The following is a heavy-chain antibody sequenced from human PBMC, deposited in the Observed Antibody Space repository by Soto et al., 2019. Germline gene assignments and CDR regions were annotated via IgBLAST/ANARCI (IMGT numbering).Heavy chain of an antibody. J-gene: IGHJ4*02. CDR1: GFTFGSYA. D-gene: IGHD1-26*01. CDR3: ATPSLATGGYYSFAS. CDR2: VTYSGRNT. V-gene: IGHV3-23*01. Sequence: EIQLLESGGGLVQPGGSLRLSCVASGFTFGSYAMSWVRQAPGKGLEWVSLVTYSGRNTYYAGSGTGRFTISRDNSRNTLYLHMSSLRVEDKAVYYCATPSLATGGYYSFASWGRGTLVTVSS.